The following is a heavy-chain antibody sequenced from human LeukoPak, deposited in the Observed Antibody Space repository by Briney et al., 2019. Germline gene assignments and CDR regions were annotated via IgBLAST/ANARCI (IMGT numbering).Heavy chain of an antibody. CDR2: IIPIFGTA. J-gene: IGHJ4*02. D-gene: IGHD2-21*02. V-gene: IGHV1-69*13. CDR3: ARGAYGDYVYGDYFDY. Sequence: GASVKVSCKASGGTFSSYAIRWVRQAPGQGLEWMGGIIPIFGTANYAQKFQGRVTITADESTSTAYMELSSLRSEDTAVYYCARGAYGDYVYGDYFDYWGQGTLVTVSS. CDR1: GGTFSSYA.